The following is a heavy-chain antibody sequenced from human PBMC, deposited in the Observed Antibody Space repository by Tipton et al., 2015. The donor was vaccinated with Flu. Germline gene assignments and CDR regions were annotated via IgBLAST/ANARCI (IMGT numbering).Heavy chain of an antibody. J-gene: IGHJ4*02. CDR3: AGGSGRLILD. D-gene: IGHD6-19*01. CDR2: IKKDGSEK. CDR1: SFTFSTYW. V-gene: IGHV3-7*01. Sequence: SLRLSCEASSFTFSTYWMNWVRQAPGKGLEWVAIIKKDGSEKLYADSVKGRFTISRDNAKNSLYLQMNSLTADDTAVYYCAGGSGRLILDWGQGTLVTVSS.